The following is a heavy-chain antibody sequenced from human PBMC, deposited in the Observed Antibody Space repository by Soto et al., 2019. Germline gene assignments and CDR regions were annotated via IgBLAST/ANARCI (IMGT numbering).Heavy chain of an antibody. CDR1: GFTFSSYG. J-gene: IGHJ5*02. V-gene: IGHV3-30*18. Sequence: QVQLVESGGGVVQPGRSLRLSCEVSGFTFSSYGMHWVRQDPGKGLEWVTRISKDGSDTKNSGSVKGRFTVTRDNSKNTLYLQMNSLRPQDTAVYYCAKESGYDFDLWGQGALFTVSS. CDR2: ISKDGSDT. CDR3: AKESGYDFDL. D-gene: IGHD5-12*01.